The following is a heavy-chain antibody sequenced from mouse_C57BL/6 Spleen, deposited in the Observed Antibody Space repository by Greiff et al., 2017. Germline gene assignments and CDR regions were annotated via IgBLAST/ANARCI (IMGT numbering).Heavy chain of an antibody. CDR3: ASIGDYDDGGFAY. CDR2: IHPSDSDT. CDR1: GYTFTSYW. D-gene: IGHD2-4*01. V-gene: IGHV1-74*01. Sequence: VQLQQPGAELVKPGASVKVSCKASGYTFTSYWMHWVKQRPGQGLEWIGRIHPSDSDTNYNQKFKGKATLTVDKSSSTAYMQLSSLTSEDSAVYYCASIGDYDDGGFAYWGQGTLVTVSA. J-gene: IGHJ3*01.